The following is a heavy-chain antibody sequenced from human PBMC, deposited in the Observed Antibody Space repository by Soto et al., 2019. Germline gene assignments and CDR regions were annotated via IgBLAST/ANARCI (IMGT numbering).Heavy chain of an antibody. CDR3: AKDGSGYDWVPFDY. CDR1: GFTFSTYA. J-gene: IGHJ4*02. Sequence: GSLRLSCAASGFTFSTYAMGWVRQAPGKGLEYVSSISGNGDSTYYANSVRGRFTLSRDNSKNTLYLQMNNLNTEDTAVFYGAKDGSGYDWVPFDYWGKGALVTVSS. CDR2: ISGNGDST. D-gene: IGHD5-12*01. V-gene: IGHV3-23*01.